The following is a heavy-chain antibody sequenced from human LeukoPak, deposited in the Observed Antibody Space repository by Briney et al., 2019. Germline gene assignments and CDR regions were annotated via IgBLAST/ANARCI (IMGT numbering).Heavy chain of an antibody. D-gene: IGHD1-14*01. V-gene: IGHV4-34*01. Sequence: SETLSLTCAVYGGSFSDYYWSYIRQPPGKRLEWIGEINHSGSANYNPSLKSRVTMFADTSKKQFSLKLNSVTAADTAVYYCARGRTNRLGYWGRGTLVVVSS. CDR3: ARGRTNRLGY. J-gene: IGHJ4*02. CDR2: INHSGSA. CDR1: GGSFSDYY.